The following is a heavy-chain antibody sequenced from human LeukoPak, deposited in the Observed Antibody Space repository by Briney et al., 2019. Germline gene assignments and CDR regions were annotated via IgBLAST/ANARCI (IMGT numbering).Heavy chain of an antibody. Sequence: PGGSLRLSCAASGFTFSSYAMSWVRQAPGKGLEWVSVISGSAGSTYYADSVKGRFTISRDNSKNTLYLQMNSLRAEDTAVYYCAKCSGTYFYWYFDLWGRGTLVTVPS. V-gene: IGHV3-23*01. D-gene: IGHD1-26*01. CDR3: AKCSGTYFYWYFDL. J-gene: IGHJ2*01. CDR1: GFTFSSYA. CDR2: ISGSAGST.